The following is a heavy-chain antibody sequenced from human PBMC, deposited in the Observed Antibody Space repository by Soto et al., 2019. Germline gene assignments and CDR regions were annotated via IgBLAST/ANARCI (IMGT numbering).Heavy chain of an antibody. CDR3: TRAESPAIAYFFAC. CDR2: IRNQTYGGTT. CDR1: GFTFGNYA. J-gene: IGHJ4*02. V-gene: IGHV3-49*04. Sequence: PAGSLRLSCTASGFTFGNYAINWVRQAPGEGLEWVGLIRNQTYGGTTEYAASLKGRFTISRDDSSGIAYLQMNSLKTEDSAVYYCTRAESPAIAYFFACWGQGTLVTVSS. D-gene: IGHD6-13*01.